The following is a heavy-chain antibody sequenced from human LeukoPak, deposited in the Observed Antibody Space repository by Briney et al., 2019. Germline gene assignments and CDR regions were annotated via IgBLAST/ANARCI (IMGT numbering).Heavy chain of an antibody. CDR1: GGSISSGDYY. J-gene: IGHJ5*02. D-gene: IGHD3-10*01. CDR2: IFCTGST. V-gene: IGHV4-30-4*01. CDR3: ARERPFGSGNWLDL. Sequence: SETLSLTCTVSGGSISSGDYYWSWIRQPPGKGLEWIGYIFCTGSTYYNPSLKSQVTISVDTSKHQFSLELSSVTAADTAVYYSARERPFGSGNWLDLWGQGTLVTVSS.